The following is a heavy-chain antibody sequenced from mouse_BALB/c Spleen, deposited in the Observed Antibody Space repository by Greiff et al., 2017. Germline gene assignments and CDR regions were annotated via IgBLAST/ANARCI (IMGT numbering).Heavy chain of an antibody. CDR1: GFTFSSFG. Sequence: DVQLVESGGGLVQPGGSRKLSCAASGFTFSSFGMHWVRQAPEKGLEWVAYISSGSSTIYYADTVKGRFTISRDNPKNTLFLQMTSLRSEDTAMYYCARSGDYDSRAWFAYWGQGTLVTVSA. D-gene: IGHD2-4*01. J-gene: IGHJ3*01. V-gene: IGHV5-17*02. CDR2: ISSGSSTI. CDR3: ARSGDYDSRAWFAY.